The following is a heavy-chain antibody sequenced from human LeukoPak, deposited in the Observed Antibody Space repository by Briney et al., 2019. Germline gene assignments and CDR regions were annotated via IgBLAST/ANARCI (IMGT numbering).Heavy chain of an antibody. Sequence: SETLSLTCTVSGGSINNFFWNWVRQSPGKGLESIGYVDHSGNTKYNPSLWGRVTMFVDTSNNQFSLRLTSLTAADTAVYYCARVPWKFEPFDIWGQGTKVTVSS. V-gene: IGHV4-59*01. J-gene: IGHJ3*02. CDR1: GGSINNFF. CDR3: ARVPWKFEPFDI. CDR2: VDHSGNT. D-gene: IGHD1-1*01.